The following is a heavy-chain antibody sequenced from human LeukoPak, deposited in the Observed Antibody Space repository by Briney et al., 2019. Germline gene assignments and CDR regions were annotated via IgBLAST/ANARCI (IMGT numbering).Heavy chain of an antibody. D-gene: IGHD3-3*01. Sequence: GGSLRLSCATSGFSLSSYAMSWVRQAPGKGLEWVSYISRSSSAIYYADSVKGRFTISRDNAKNSLFLQMNSLRDEDTAVYYCARDPYSYDTSGPKPFDYWGQGTLVTVSS. CDR1: GFSLSSYA. V-gene: IGHV3-48*02. J-gene: IGHJ4*02. CDR3: ARDPYSYDTSGPKPFDY. CDR2: ISRSSSAI.